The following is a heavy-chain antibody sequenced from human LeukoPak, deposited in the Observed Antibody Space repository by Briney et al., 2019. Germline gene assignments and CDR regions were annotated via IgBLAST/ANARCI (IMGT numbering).Heavy chain of an antibody. J-gene: IGHJ4*02. V-gene: IGHV4-39*01. CDR3: ARLRDQRGYGYGPPVDY. D-gene: IGHD5-18*01. CDR1: GGSISSSSYY. CDR2: IYYSGST. Sequence: PSETLSLTCTVSGGSISSSSYYWGWIRQPPGKGLEWIGSIYYSGSTYYNPSLKSRVTISVDTSKNQFSLKLSSVTAADTAVYYCARLRDQRGYGYGPPVDYWGQGTLVTVSS.